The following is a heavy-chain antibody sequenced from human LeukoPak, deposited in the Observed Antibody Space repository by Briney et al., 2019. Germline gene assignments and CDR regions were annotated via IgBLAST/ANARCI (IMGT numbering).Heavy chain of an antibody. CDR1: GGSISSSTYY. Sequence: ASETLSLTCTVSGGSISSSTYYWGWIRQPPGKGLEWIGSIYYSGSTYYNPSLKSRVTISVDTSKNQFSLKLSSVTAADTAVYYCARNKRYYFDYWGQGTLVTVSS. CDR2: IYYSGST. J-gene: IGHJ4*02. D-gene: IGHD2/OR15-2a*01. V-gene: IGHV4-39*01. CDR3: ARNKRYYFDY.